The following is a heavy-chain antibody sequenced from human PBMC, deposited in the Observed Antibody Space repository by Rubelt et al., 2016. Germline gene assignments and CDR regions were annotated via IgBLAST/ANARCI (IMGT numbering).Heavy chain of an antibody. J-gene: IGHJ4*02. V-gene: IGHV3-NL1*01. CDR3: ARPGGGY. Sequence: QVQLVESGGGVVQPGRSLRLSCAASGFTFSSYGMHWVRPAPGKGLEWISVIYSSGSTYYADSVKGRFTISRDNSKNTLDLQMNSLRAEDTAVYYCARPGGGYWGQGTLVTVSS. CDR2: IYSSGST. D-gene: IGHD3-16*01. CDR1: GFTFSSYG.